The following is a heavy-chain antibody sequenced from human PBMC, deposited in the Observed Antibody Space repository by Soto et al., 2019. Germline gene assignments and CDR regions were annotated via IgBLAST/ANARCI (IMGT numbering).Heavy chain of an antibody. CDR1: GYTFTGYY. Sequence: ASVKVSCKASGYTFTGYYMHWVRQAPGQGLEWTGWINPNSGGTNYAQKSQGRVTMTRDTSISTAYMELSRLRSDDTAVYYCARDIEYCSSTSCSYYYGMDVWGQGTTVTVSS. CDR2: INPNSGGT. D-gene: IGHD2-2*01. CDR3: ARDIEYCSSTSCSYYYGMDV. V-gene: IGHV1-2*02. J-gene: IGHJ6*02.